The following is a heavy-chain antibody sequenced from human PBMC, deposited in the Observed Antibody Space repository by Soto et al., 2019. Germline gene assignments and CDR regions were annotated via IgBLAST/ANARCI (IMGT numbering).Heavy chain of an antibody. D-gene: IGHD3-10*01. CDR2: IYWDDNK. J-gene: IGHJ4*02. Sequence: QITLKESGPPLVKPTQALTLTCSFSGFSLSTSGVGVGWIRQPPGKALEWLVLIYWDDNKRYSPSLKSRLSITKDTSKNQLVLTMTSMDPVDPATYYFSHRPPGFGELGDWGQGTLVTVSS. CDR3: SHRPPGFGELGD. CDR1: GFSLSTSGVG. V-gene: IGHV2-5*02.